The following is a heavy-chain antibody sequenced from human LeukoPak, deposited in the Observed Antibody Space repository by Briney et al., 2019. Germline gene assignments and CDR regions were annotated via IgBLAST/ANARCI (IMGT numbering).Heavy chain of an antibody. V-gene: IGHV3-23*01. Sequence: PGGSLRLSCAASGFTFSSHAMSWVRQAPGKGLEWVSGIIGSGARTFYADFVKGRFTISRDNSKNTLYLELNSLKVEDAAVYYCARDFRSDFPNWFDPWGQGVLVTVSS. CDR3: ARDFRSDFPNWFDP. J-gene: IGHJ5*02. CDR2: IIGSGART. D-gene: IGHD3-3*01. CDR1: GFTFSSHA.